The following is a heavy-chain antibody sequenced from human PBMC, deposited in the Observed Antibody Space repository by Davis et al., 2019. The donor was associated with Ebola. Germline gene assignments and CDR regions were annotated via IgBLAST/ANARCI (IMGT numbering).Heavy chain of an antibody. V-gene: IGHV4-34*01. J-gene: IGHJ6*02. CDR3: ARGILLVYYYGMDV. Sequence: SQTLSLTCAVYGGSFSGYYWIGEINHSGSTNYNPSLKSRVTISVDTSKNQFSLKLSSVTAADTAVYYCARGILLVYYYGMDVWGQGTTVTVSS. D-gene: IGHD3-10*01. CDR1: GGSFSGYY. CDR2: INHSGST.